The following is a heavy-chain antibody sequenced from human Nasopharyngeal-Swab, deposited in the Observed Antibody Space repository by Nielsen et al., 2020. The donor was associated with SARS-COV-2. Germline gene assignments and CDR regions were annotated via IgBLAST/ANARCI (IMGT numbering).Heavy chain of an antibody. CDR2: IIPMFGTA. Sequence: SSVKVSCKASGDAFSSSAITWVRQAPGQGLEWMGGIIPMFGTADYAQKFQGRVTITAYRSTSTAYMEMNSLRSEDTAVYYCAISHPRSCTDGVFFRSQVYNWFDPWGQGTLVTVSS. CDR3: AISHPRSCTDGVFFRSQVYNWFDP. CDR1: GDAFSSSA. J-gene: IGHJ5*02. D-gene: IGHD2-8*01. V-gene: IGHV1-69*06.